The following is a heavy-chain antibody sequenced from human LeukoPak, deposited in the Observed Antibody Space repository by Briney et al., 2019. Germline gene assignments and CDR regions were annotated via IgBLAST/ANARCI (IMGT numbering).Heavy chain of an antibody. V-gene: IGHV3-21*01. Sequence: GGSQTLSCPASGFTFSSYSMNWVRPAAARGREWVSSINSRSSYIYYANSVRGRFSISRHNAKNSLYLQMNSLSAEDTAVYYCARDGIAVAGTDYWGQGTLVTVSS. J-gene: IGHJ4*02. CDR1: GFTFSSYS. D-gene: IGHD6-19*01. CDR3: ARDGIAVAGTDY. CDR2: INSRSSYI.